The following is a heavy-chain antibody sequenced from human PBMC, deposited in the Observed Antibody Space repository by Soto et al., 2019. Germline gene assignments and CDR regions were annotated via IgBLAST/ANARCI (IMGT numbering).Heavy chain of an antibody. J-gene: IGHJ5*02. V-gene: IGHV1-58*01. CDR1: GFTCTSSC. D-gene: IGHD1-26*01. Sequence: SAKVSCPASGFTCTSSCLQWLGQDRGQRLEWIGWIVVGSGNTNYAQKVQERVAITREMSTNTAYLELSSLKAEDTAVYYCAADQFLRGLPSYNWFDPWGQRTLVTVSS. CDR2: IVVGSGNT. CDR3: AADQFLRGLPSYNWFDP.